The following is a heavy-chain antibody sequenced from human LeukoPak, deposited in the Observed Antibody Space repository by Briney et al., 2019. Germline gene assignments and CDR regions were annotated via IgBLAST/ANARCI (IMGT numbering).Heavy chain of an antibody. CDR2: LYSGGGT. V-gene: IGHV3-66*01. J-gene: IGHJ4*02. CDR1: GFTVSSNY. Sequence: GGSLRLSCAASGFTVSSNYMTWVRQAPGKGLEWISLLYSGGGTDYADSVKGRFTTSRDNSKNTLYLQMNSLRAEDTAVYYCAPYYDSSGYPPGGLDFWGQGTQVTVSP. D-gene: IGHD3-22*01. CDR3: APYYDSSGYPPGGLDF.